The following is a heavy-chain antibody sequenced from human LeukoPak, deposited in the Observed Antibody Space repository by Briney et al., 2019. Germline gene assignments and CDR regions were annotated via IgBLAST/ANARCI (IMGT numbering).Heavy chain of an antibody. CDR3: ATASIVGQLVDY. J-gene: IGHJ4*02. D-gene: IGHD3-22*01. V-gene: IGHV1-58*01. CDR1: GFTFSTSA. Sequence: SVRVSCKASGFTFSTSAVQWVRQARGQRLEWIGWIVVGSGNTHYALKFQERVTITRDVSTNTAYMELSSLRSEDTAVYYCATASIVGQLVDYWGQGTLVTVSS. CDR2: IVVGSGNT.